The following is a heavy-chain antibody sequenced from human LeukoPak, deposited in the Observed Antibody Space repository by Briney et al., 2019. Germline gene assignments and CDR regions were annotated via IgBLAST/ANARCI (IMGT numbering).Heavy chain of an antibody. CDR3: ASSSCGNGFCYADDY. V-gene: IGHV4-38-2*02. Sequence: SETLSLTCTVSGYTISSGYNWGWIRQPPGKGLVYLGSISHSGDTYYSPSLKSRVTISVDTSKHQFSLKLASVTAADTAVYYCASSSCGNGFCYADDYWGQGTLVTVSS. CDR2: ISHSGDT. D-gene: IGHD2-8*01. J-gene: IGHJ4*02. CDR1: GYTISSGYN.